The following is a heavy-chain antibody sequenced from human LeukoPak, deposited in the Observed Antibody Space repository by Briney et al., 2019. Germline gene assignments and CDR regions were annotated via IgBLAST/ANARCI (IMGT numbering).Heavy chain of an antibody. CDR2: IRYDGSNK. CDR3: ARRTGIAEAGTDSDWFDP. Sequence: GGSLRLSCAASGFTFSSYGMHWVRQAPGKGLEWVAFIRYDGSNKYYADSVKGRFTISRDNSKNTLYLQMNSLRAEDTAVYYCARRTGIAEAGTDSDWFDPWGQGTLVTVSS. D-gene: IGHD6-13*01. V-gene: IGHV3-30*02. CDR1: GFTFSSYG. J-gene: IGHJ5*02.